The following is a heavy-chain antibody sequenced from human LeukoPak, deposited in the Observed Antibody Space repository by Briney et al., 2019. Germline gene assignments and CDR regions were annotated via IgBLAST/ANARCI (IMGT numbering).Heavy chain of an antibody. CDR3: ARGALVAAAGSGGYYFDY. CDR1: GGSISSSNW. J-gene: IGHJ4*02. Sequence: SGTLSLTCAVSGGSISSSNWWSWVRQPPGKGLEWIGEIYHSGSTNYNPSLKSRVTISVDKSKNQFSLKLSSVTAADTAVYYCARGALVAAAGSGGYYFDYWGQGTLVTVSS. V-gene: IGHV4-4*02. D-gene: IGHD6-13*01. CDR2: IYHSGST.